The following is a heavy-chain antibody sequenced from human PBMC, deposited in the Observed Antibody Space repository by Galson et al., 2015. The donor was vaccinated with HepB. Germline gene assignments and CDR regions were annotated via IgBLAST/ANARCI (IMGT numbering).Heavy chain of an antibody. CDR1: GFTFSNYV. Sequence: SLRLSCAVSGFTFSNYVMSWVRQAPGKGLEWVSGISGGGGSTYYADSMKGWFTISRDNSKNTLYLHMNSLRVEDTAVYYCANAGRLYYDNNLFDYWGQGTLVTVSS. CDR3: ANAGRLYYDNNLFDY. J-gene: IGHJ4*02. D-gene: IGHD3-22*01. V-gene: IGHV3-23*01. CDR2: ISGGGGST.